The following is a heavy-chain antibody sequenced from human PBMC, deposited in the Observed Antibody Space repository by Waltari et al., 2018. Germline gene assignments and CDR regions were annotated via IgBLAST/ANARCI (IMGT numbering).Heavy chain of an antibody. CDR3: ARDGGWIQLWGDLYYFDY. J-gene: IGHJ4*02. V-gene: IGHV4-39*02. Sequence: QLQLQESGPGLVKPSETLSLTCTVSGGSISSSRYYWGWIRQPPGRGLEWIGSTYYSGGTYYNPSLKSRVTISVDTAKNQFSLKLSSVTAADTAVYYCARDGGWIQLWGDLYYFDYWGQGTLVTVSS. D-gene: IGHD5-18*01. CDR2: TYYSGGT. CDR1: GGSISSSRYY.